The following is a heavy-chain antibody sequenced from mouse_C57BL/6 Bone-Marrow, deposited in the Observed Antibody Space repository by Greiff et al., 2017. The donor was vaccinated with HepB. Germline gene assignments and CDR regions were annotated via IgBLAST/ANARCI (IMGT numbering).Heavy chain of an antibody. D-gene: IGHD1-1*01. J-gene: IGHJ2*01. CDR3: ARHGDYGPDY. CDR2: ISSGGSYT. V-gene: IGHV5-6*01. CDR1: GFTFSSYG. Sequence: EVKLMESGGDLVKPGGSLKLSCAASGFTFSSYGMSWVRQTPDKRLEWVATISSGGSYTYYPDSVKGRFTISRGNAKNTLYLQMSSLKSEDTAMYYCARHGDYGPDYWGQGTTLTVSS.